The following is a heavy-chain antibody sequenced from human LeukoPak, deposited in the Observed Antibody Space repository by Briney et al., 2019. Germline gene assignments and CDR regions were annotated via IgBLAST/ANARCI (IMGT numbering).Heavy chain of an antibody. J-gene: IGHJ4*02. CDR3: ARAYSRSRFDY. CDR2: IDPSDSYN. CDR1: GYNFTNYW. Sequence: GESLKISCKGSGYNFTNYWISWVRQTPGKGLEWMGTIDPSDSYNNYSPSFQGYVTISADKSISTAYLQWSSLKASDTAMYYCARAYSRSRFDYWGQGTLVTVSS. D-gene: IGHD6-6*01. V-gene: IGHV5-10-1*01.